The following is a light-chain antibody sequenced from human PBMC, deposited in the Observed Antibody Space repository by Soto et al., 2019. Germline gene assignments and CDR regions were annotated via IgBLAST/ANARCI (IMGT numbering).Light chain of an antibody. Sequence: QSALTQPASVSGSPGQSITISCTGTSSDVGGSNYVSWYQQHPGTAPKLMIYDVRNRPSGVSNRFSGSKSGDTASLTIFGLQAEDEADYYCCSYTSSSTFVFGTGTKVTVL. CDR3: CSYTSSSTFV. CDR2: DVR. CDR1: SSDVGGSNY. V-gene: IGLV2-14*03. J-gene: IGLJ1*01.